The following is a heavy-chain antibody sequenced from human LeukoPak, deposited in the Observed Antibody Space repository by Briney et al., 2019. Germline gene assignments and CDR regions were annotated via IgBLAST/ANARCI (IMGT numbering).Heavy chain of an antibody. CDR2: IYYSGST. J-gene: IGHJ2*01. V-gene: IGHV4-59*08. D-gene: IGHD4-17*01. CDR1: GGSISSYY. Sequence: SETLSLTCTVSGGSISSYYWSWIRQPPGKGLEWIGYIYYSGSTNYNPSLKSRITISVGTSKYQMSLKLSSVTAADTAVYYCARLATTVTTNWYFDLWGRGTLVTVSS. CDR3: ARLATTVTTNWYFDL.